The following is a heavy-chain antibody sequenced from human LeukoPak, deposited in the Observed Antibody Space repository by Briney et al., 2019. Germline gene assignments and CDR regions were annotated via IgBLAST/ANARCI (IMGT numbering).Heavy chain of an antibody. CDR1: GFTFGSSW. Sequence: PGGSLRLSCAASGFTFGSSWMSWVRRAPGKGLEWVANIRQDGSEKYYVDSVRGRFTISRDNAKNSLYLQMNSLRSEDTAVYYCTRDQYWGQGTLVTVSS. J-gene: IGHJ4*02. V-gene: IGHV3-7*01. CDR3: TRDQY. CDR2: IRQDGSEK.